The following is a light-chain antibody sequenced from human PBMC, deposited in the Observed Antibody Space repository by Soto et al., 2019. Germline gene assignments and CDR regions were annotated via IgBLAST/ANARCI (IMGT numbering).Light chain of an antibody. J-gene: IGLJ3*02. V-gene: IGLV2-18*02. Sequence: QSVLTQPPSVSGSSGQSVTISCTGTSSDVGSYNRVSWYQQPPGTAPKLMIYEVSNRPSGVPDRFSGSKSGNTASLTISGLQAEDEADYYCSSHATSSTWVFGGGTKLTVL. CDR2: EVS. CDR3: SSHATSSTWV. CDR1: SSDVGSYNR.